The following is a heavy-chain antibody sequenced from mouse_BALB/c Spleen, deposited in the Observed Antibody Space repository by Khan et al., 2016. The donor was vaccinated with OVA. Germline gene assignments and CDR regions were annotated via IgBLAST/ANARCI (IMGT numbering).Heavy chain of an antibody. CDR3: TSGGGGNRFAY. J-gene: IGHJ3*01. Sequence: QVQLKQSGAELVRPGVSVKISCKGSGYTFTDFTMHWVKQSHAKSLEWIGVISTYYGDATYNQKFKGKATMTVDKASSTAYLELARLTSEDSAIYYCTSGGGGNRFAYWGQGTLVTVSA. CDR2: ISTYYGDA. CDR1: GYTFTDFT. V-gene: IGHV1S137*01.